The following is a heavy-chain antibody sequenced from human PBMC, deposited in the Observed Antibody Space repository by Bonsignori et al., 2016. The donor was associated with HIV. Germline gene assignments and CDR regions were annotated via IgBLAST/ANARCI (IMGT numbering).Heavy chain of an antibody. CDR2: IYSGGST. Sequence: WIRQPPGKGLEWVSVIYSGGSTYYADSVKGRFTISRDNSKNTLYLQMNSLRAEDTAVYYCARAQLELHTYYYYYMDVWGKGTTVTVSS. V-gene: IGHV3-53*01. CDR3: ARAQLELHTYYYYYMDV. J-gene: IGHJ6*03. D-gene: IGHD1-7*01.